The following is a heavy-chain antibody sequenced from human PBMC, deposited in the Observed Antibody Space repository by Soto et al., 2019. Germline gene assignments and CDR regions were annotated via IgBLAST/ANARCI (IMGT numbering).Heavy chain of an antibody. D-gene: IGHD2-2*01. CDR2: LNPGGDNI. J-gene: IGHJ4*02. Sequence: ASVKVTCKTSGYTFSTYYIHWVRQSPGQGLEWLGLLNPGGDNIKFAQRFQGRVTMTKDTTTSTVYLELTSLTSEDTATYYCVRGFCPSTSCFPGDYGGVGTQVTVS. CDR3: VRGFCPSTSCFPGDY. CDR1: GYTFSTYY. V-gene: IGHV1-46*01.